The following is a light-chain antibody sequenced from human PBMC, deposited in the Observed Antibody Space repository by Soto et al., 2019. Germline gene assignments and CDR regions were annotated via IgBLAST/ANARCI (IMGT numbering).Light chain of an antibody. Sequence: AIRMTQSPSSFSASTGDRVTITCRASQGISSYLAWYQQKPGKAPKLLISAASTLQSGVPSRFSGSGSGTDFTLTISCLQSEDFATYYCQQYYSYPYTFGRGTKLEIK. V-gene: IGKV1-8*01. CDR1: QGISSY. J-gene: IGKJ2*01. CDR2: AAS. CDR3: QQYYSYPYT.